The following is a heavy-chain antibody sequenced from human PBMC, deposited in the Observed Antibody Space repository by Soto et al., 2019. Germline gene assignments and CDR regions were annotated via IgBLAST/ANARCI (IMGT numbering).Heavy chain of an antibody. J-gene: IGHJ4*02. CDR3: VGGQYYFDY. D-gene: IGHD3-10*01. CDR2: ISYDGSNK. V-gene: IGHV3-30*03. CDR1: GFPFTTYG. Sequence: QVQLVESGGGVVQPGRSLRLSCAASGFPFTTYGMHWVREGPGKGLDWVAAISYDGSNKFYADSVKGRFTISRDNSKNTRYLQMNSLRPEDTALYYCVGGQYYFDYRGQGTRVIVSS.